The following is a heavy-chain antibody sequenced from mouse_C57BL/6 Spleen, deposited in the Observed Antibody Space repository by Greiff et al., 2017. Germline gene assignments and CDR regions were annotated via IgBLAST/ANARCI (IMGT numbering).Heavy chain of an antibody. CDR1: GYTFTDYN. J-gene: IGHJ3*01. V-gene: IGHV1-18*01. Sequence: VQLQQSGAELVKPGASVKISCKASGYTFTDYNMDWVKQSHGKSLEWIGDINPNNGGTIYNQKFKGKATLTVDKSSSTAYMELRSLTSEDTAVXYCARGDYGSSTEFAYWGQGTLVTVSA. CDR2: INPNNGGT. CDR3: ARGDYGSSTEFAY. D-gene: IGHD1-1*01.